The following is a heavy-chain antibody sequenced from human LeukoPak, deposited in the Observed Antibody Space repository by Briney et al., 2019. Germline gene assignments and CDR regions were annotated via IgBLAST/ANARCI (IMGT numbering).Heavy chain of an antibody. V-gene: IGHV3-33*01. CDR3: ARASGSFDY. Sequence: PGGSLRLSCAASGFTFSSYGMHWVRQAPGKGLEWVAVIXXXXSNXXXXXSXXXRFTISRDDSKNTLYLQMNSLRAEDSAVYYCARASGSFDYWGQGTLVTVSS. D-gene: IGHD1-26*01. CDR2: IXXXXSNX. J-gene: IGHJ4*02. CDR1: GFTFSSYG.